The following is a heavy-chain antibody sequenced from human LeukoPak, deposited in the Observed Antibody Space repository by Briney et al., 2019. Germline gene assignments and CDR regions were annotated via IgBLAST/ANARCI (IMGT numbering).Heavy chain of an antibody. D-gene: IGHD6-6*01. V-gene: IGHV4-59*12. CDR1: GGSISSYY. Sequence: SKTLSLTCSVSGGSISSYYWSWIRQPPGKGLEWIGYIYYSGSTNYNPSLKSRVTISVDTSKNQFSLKLSSVTAADTAVYYCARVSIAENFDYWGQGTLVTVSS. CDR3: ARVSIAENFDY. J-gene: IGHJ4*02. CDR2: IYYSGST.